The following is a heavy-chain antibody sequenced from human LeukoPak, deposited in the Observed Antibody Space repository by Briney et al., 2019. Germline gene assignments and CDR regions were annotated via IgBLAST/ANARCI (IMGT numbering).Heavy chain of an antibody. CDR3: ARDDDRAREIDY. CDR1: RGTFSKYA. J-gene: IGHJ4*02. D-gene: IGHD3-22*01. Sequence: GASVKVSCKASRGTFSKYAISWVRQAPGQGLEWMGRIIPILNKTHYAQKFQGRVTIAADKSTSTAYMELSSLRSEDTAVYYCARDDDRAREIDYWGQGTLVTVS. V-gene: IGHV1-69*04. CDR2: IIPILNKT.